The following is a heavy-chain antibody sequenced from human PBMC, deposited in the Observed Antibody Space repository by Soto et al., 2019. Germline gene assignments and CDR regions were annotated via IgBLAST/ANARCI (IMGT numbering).Heavy chain of an antibody. CDR2: IYYSGST. V-gene: IGHV4-59*01. D-gene: IGHD1-26*01. Sequence: SETLSLTCTVSGGSISSYYWSWIRQPPGKGLEWIGYIYYSGSTNYNPSLKSRVTISVDTSKNQFSLKLNSVTAADTAVYYCARDHSGRYNLGYWGQGTLVTVSS. CDR3: ARDHSGRYNLGY. J-gene: IGHJ4*02. CDR1: GGSISSYY.